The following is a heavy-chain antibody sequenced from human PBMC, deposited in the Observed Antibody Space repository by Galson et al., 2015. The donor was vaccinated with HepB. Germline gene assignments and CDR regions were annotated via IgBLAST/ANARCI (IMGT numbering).Heavy chain of an antibody. D-gene: IGHD4-11*01. Sequence: SVKVSCKASGYTFTSYAMHWVRQAPGQRLEWMGWINAGNGNTKYSQKFQGRVTITRDTSASTAYMELSSLRSEDTAVYYCANDYSNYVGWVSWFDPWGQGTLVTVSS. V-gene: IGHV1-3*01. CDR3: ANDYSNYVGWVSWFDP. CDR1: GYTFTSYA. J-gene: IGHJ5*02. CDR2: INAGNGNT.